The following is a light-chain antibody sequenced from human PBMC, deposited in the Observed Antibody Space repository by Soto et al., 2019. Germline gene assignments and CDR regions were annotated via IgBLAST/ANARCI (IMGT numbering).Light chain of an antibody. V-gene: IGKV1-39*01. J-gene: IGKJ4*01. CDR1: QTISSY. Sequence: DIQMTQSPSSLSASVGDRVSITGRASQTISSYLNWYQQKPGQAPKSLIYAASTLQSGVPSRFSGSGSGTDFTLTISNLQPEDFATYYCQQSYRTPLNFGGGTKVDIK. CDR3: QQSYRTPLN. CDR2: AAS.